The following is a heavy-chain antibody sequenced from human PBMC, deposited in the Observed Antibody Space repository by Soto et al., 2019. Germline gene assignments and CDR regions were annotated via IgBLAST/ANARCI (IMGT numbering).Heavy chain of an antibody. J-gene: IGHJ4*02. D-gene: IGHD6-13*01. CDR1: GFTFNNYA. Sequence: GGSLRLSCAASGFTFNNYAMSWVRQAPGKGLEWVSVISGSGGSTYYVDSVKGRFTVSRDNSKNTLYLQMNSLRAEDTAVYYCARSSNSIAAAGTGFDYWGQGTLVTVSS. V-gene: IGHV3-23*01. CDR3: ARSSNSIAAAGTGFDY. CDR2: ISGSGGST.